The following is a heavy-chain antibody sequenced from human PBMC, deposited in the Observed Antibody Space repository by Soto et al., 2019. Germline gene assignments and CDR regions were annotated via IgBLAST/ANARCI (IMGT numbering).Heavy chain of an antibody. CDR1: GFTFSSYS. V-gene: IGHV3-21*01. D-gene: IGHD2-15*01. CDR3: ARDPSPVVVAATRENWFDP. CDR2: ISSSSSYI. Sequence: PGGSLRLSCAASGFTFSSYSMNWVRQAPGKGLEWVSSISSSSSYIYYADSVKGRFTISRDNAKNSLYLQMNSLRAEDTAVYYCARDPSPVVVAATRENWFDPWGQGTLVTVSS. J-gene: IGHJ5*02.